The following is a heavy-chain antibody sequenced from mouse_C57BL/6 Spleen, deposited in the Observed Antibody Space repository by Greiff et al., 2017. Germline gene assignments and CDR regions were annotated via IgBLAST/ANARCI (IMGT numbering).Heavy chain of an antibody. CDR1: GFTFSSYA. Sequence: EVQVVESGAGLVKPGGSLKLSCAASGFTFSSYAMSWVRQTPEKRLEWVAYISSGGDYIYYADTVKGRFTISRDNARNTLYLQMSSLKSEDTAMYYCTRLLRANYYAMDYWGQGTSVTVSS. CDR2: ISSGGDYI. V-gene: IGHV5-9-1*02. D-gene: IGHD2-1*01. CDR3: TRLLRANYYAMDY. J-gene: IGHJ4*01.